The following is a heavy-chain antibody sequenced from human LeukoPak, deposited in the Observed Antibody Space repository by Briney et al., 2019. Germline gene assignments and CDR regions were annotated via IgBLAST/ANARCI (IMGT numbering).Heavy chain of an antibody. D-gene: IGHD5-24*01. J-gene: IGHJ3*02. CDR2: ISTGSSTI. V-gene: IGHV3-48*02. CDR1: GVTFRIYT. CDR3: ARPRGGYNYGAFDI. Sequence: GGSLRLSCAPSGVTFRIYTMNWVCQAPGKGLAWVSYISTGSSTIHYADSVKGRFTISRDNAKNSLYLQMNSLRDEDTAVYYCARPRGGYNYGAFDIWGQGTMVTVSS.